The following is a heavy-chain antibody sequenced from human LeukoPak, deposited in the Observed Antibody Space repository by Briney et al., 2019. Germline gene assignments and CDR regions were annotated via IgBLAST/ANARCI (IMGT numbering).Heavy chain of an antibody. CDR1: GYTFTSYY. CDR2: INPSGSST. J-gene: IGHJ6*03. Sequence: ASVKVSCKASGYTFTSYYMHWVRQAPGQGLEWMGIINPSGSSTSYAQKFQGRVTMTRDTSTSTAYMELSSLRSEDTAVYYCARGNSYDFWSGYSPPGYYYMDVWGKGTTVTVSS. D-gene: IGHD3-3*01. V-gene: IGHV1-46*01. CDR3: ARGNSYDFWSGYSPPGYYYMDV.